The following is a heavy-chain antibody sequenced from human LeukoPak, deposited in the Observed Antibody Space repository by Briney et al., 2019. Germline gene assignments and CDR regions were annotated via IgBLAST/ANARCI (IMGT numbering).Heavy chain of an antibody. CDR1: GFTFDDYA. J-gene: IGHJ4*02. D-gene: IGHD6-19*01. CDR3: AKDTVVGTFNPLFDY. V-gene: IGHV3-9*01. CDR2: ISWNSGSI. Sequence: PGRSLRLSCAASGFTFDDYAMHWVRHAPGKGLEWVSGISWNSGSIGYADSVKGRFTISRDNAKNSLYLQMNSLRAEDTALYYCAKDTVVGTFNPLFDYWGQGTLVTVSS.